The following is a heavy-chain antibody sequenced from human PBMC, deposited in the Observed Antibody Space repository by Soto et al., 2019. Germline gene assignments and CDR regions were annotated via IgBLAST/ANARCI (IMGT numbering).Heavy chain of an antibody. CDR1: GGTFSSYA. CDR2: TIPIFGTA. Sequence: SVKVSCKASGGTFSSYAISWVRQAPGQGLEWMGGTIPIFGTANYAQKFQGRVTITADESTSTAYMELSSLRSEDTAVYYCARGYSYGPGGDCYSHWGQGTLVTVSS. D-gene: IGHD2-21*02. V-gene: IGHV1-69*13. CDR3: ARGYSYGPGGDCYSH. J-gene: IGHJ4*02.